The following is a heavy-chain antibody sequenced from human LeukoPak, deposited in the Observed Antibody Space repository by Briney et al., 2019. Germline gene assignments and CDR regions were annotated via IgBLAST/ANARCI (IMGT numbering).Heavy chain of an antibody. CDR3: ARYRWCRELDYYYYYGMDV. CDR1: GGSISSYY. J-gene: IGHJ6*02. Sequence: SETLSLTCTVSGGSISSYYWSWIRQPPGKGLEWIGYIYYSGSTNYNPSLKSRVTISVDTSKNQFSLKLSSVTAADTAVYYCARYRWCRELDYYYYYGMDVWGQGTTVTVSS. D-gene: IGHD2-8*02. V-gene: IGHV4-59*01. CDR2: IYYSGST.